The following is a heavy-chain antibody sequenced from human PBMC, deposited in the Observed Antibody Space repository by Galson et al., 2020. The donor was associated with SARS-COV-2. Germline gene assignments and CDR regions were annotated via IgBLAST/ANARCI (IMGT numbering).Heavy chain of an antibody. CDR3: ARALGEPYDSPPLSFDY. V-gene: IGHV4-30-2*01. CDR1: GGSISSGGYS. Sequence: ETSETLSLTCAVSGGSISSGGYSWSWIRQPPGKGLEWIGYIYHSGSTYYNPSLKSRVTISVDRSKNQFSLKLSSVTAADTAVYYCARALGEPYDSPPLSFDYWGQGTLVTVSS. CDR2: IYHSGST. J-gene: IGHJ4*02. D-gene: IGHD3-10*01.